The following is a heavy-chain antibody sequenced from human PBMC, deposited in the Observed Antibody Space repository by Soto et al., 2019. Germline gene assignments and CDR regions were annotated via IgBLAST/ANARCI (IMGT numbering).Heavy chain of an antibody. Sequence: SETLSLTCTVSGGSISSSSYYWGWIRQPPGKGLEWIGSIYYSGSTYYNPSLKSTVTISVDTSNNQFSLKLSSVTAADTAVYYCARTFTTLHDYGDNWYFDLWGRGTLVTVSS. CDR3: ARTFTTLHDYGDNWYFDL. CDR2: IYYSGST. CDR1: GGSISSSSYY. D-gene: IGHD4-17*01. J-gene: IGHJ2*01. V-gene: IGHV4-39*01.